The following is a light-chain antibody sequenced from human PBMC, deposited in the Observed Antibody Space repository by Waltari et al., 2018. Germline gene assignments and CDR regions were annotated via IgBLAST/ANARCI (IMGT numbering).Light chain of an antibody. CDR1: SSDIGAYNY. Sequence: QSALTQPPSASGPPGQSVAISCTGTSSDIGAYNYVSWYQQHPGKAPKLIIDEVTKRPSGVPDRFSGSKSDNTASLTVSGLQPEDEADYYCASFAGNFIWVFGGGTKLTVL. CDR2: EVT. V-gene: IGLV2-8*01. J-gene: IGLJ3*02. CDR3: ASFAGNFIWV.